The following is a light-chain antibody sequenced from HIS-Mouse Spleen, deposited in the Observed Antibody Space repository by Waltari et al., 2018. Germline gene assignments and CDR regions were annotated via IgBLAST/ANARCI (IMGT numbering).Light chain of an antibody. CDR3: CSYAGSSTWV. J-gene: IGLJ3*02. V-gene: IGLV2-23*01. CDR1: SSDVGSYNP. CDR2: EGS. Sequence: QSALTQPASVSGSPGQSITISCTGTSSDVGSYNPVSWYQQHPGKAPKLMIYEGSKRPSGVSNRFSGSKSGNTASLTISGLQAEDEADYHCCSYAGSSTWVFGGGTKLTVL.